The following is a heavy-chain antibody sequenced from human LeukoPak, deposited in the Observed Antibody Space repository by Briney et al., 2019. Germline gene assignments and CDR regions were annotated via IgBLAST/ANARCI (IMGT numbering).Heavy chain of an antibody. CDR3: ARAPSPMYSSSAPLDY. D-gene: IGHD6-6*01. J-gene: IGHJ4*02. CDR2: IYTSGNT. V-gene: IGHV4-4*09. Sequence: SETLSLTCSVSGVSVTSHYWNWIRQPPGKGLEWLGYIYTSGNTDYNPSLKSRVTISVDTSKKQFSLKLSSVTAADTAVYYCARAPSPMYSSSAPLDYWGQGTLVIVSS. CDR1: GVSVTSHY.